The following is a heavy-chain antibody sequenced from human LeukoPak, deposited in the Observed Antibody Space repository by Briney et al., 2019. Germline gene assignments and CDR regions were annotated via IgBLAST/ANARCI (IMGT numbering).Heavy chain of an antibody. CDR1: GFTFSSYS. J-gene: IGHJ4*02. CDR3: AKNPRLEGWIYFDS. V-gene: IGHV3-21*04. D-gene: IGHD1-1*01. Sequence: NPGGSLRLSCAASGFTFSSYSMNWVRQAPGKGLEWVSSISSSSSYIYYADSVKGRFTISRDNPKNTLSLQMNSPTAGDTAVYYCAKNPRLEGWIYFDSWGQGILDTVSS. CDR2: ISSSSSYI.